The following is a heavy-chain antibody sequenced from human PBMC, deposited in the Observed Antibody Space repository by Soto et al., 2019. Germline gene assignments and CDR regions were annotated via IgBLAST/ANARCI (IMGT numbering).Heavy chain of an antibody. Sequence: QVQLVESGGGVVQPGRSLRLSCAASGFTFSSYGMHWVRQAPGKGLEWVAVISYDGSNKYYADSVKGRFTISRDNSKNTLYLQMNSLRAEDTAVYYCAKNPDGTGNSSWGQGTMVTVSS. J-gene: IGHJ3*01. CDR2: ISYDGSNK. CDR3: AKNPDGTGNSS. D-gene: IGHD1-1*01. CDR1: GFTFSSYG. V-gene: IGHV3-30*18.